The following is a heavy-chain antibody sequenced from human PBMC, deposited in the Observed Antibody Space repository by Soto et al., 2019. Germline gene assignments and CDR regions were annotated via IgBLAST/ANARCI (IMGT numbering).Heavy chain of an antibody. V-gene: IGHV3-15*07. CDR1: GFTFSNAW. J-gene: IGHJ5*01. Sequence: GGSLRLSCAASGFTFSNAWINWVRQAPGKGLEWVGRIKSKTDGGTTDYAAPVKGRFAISRDDSKNMVYLEMNSLKTEDTAVYYCTTDSYITMIVVLFDYCGHGTLVTVSA. CDR2: IKSKTDGGTT. CDR3: TTDSYITMIVVLFDY. D-gene: IGHD3-22*01.